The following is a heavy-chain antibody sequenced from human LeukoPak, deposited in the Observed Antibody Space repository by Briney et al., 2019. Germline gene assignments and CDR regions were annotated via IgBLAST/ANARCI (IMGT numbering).Heavy chain of an antibody. CDR1: GYTFTGYY. Sequence: ASVKVSCEASGYTFTGYYMHWVRQAPGQGLEWMGWINPNSGGTNYAQKFQGRVTMTRDTSISTAYMELSRLRSDDTAVYYCARLRDCSSTSCYNFGFWGQGTLVTVSS. CDR3: ARLRDCSSTSCYNFGF. CDR2: INPNSGGT. J-gene: IGHJ4*02. D-gene: IGHD2-2*02. V-gene: IGHV1-2*02.